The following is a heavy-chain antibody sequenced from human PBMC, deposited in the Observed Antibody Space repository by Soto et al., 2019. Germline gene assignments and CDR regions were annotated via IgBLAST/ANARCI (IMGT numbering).Heavy chain of an antibody. CDR3: ARAPRGNYGYPSYFDY. CDR1: GDPISTGCYS. J-gene: IGHJ4*02. CDR2: TYHSGNP. V-gene: IGHV4-30-2*01. Sequence: PSETLSLTCGVSGDPISTGCYSWAWIRQPPGKALEWIGHTYHSGNPYYNPSLKSRVIISVDRSKNQFSLKLSSVTAADTAVYYCARAPRGNYGYPSYFDYWGQGTLVTVSS. D-gene: IGHD3-10*01.